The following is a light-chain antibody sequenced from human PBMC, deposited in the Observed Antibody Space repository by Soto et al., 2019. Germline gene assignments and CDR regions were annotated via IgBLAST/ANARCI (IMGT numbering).Light chain of an antibody. V-gene: IGKV2-30*01. CDR3: MQGTHWPIT. CDR1: QSLVSSDGNTY. Sequence: DVVMTQSPLSLPVTLGQPASISCRSSQSLVSSDGNTYLNWFQQRPGQSPRRLIYTLSNRDSRVPDRFSCSGSCTAFTLKISSVEADDVGVYDCMQGTHWPITFGGGTKVEIK. CDR2: TLS. J-gene: IGKJ4*01.